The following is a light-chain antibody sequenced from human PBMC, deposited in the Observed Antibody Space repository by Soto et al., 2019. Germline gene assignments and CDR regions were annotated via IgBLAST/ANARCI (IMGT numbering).Light chain of an antibody. CDR2: EVT. J-gene: IGLJ1*01. CDR1: SSDVGGYNY. V-gene: IGLV2-14*01. CDR3: CSYTGTSNPYV. Sequence: QSAVTQPACVSGSPGQSITISCTGSSSDVGGYNYVSWYQQYPGKAPKLIISEVTNRPSGVSDRFSGSKSGNMASLTISGLQADDEADYYCCSYTGTSNPYVFGTGTKVTAL.